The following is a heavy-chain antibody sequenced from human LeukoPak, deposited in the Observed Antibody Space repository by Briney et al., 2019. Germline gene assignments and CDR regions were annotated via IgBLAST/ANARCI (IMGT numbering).Heavy chain of an antibody. CDR3: ARVPPLRGPPYYFDY. V-gene: IGHV3-48*01. J-gene: IGHJ4*02. D-gene: IGHD4-17*01. CDR2: ISSSSNTI. CDR1: GFTFSGYS. Sequence: PGGSLRLSCPAPGFTFSGYSMNWVRQAPGKGLEWVSYISSSSNTIYYADSVKGRFTISRDNAKNSLFLQMNSLRAGDTAVYYCARVPPLRGPPYYFDYWGQGTLGTASS.